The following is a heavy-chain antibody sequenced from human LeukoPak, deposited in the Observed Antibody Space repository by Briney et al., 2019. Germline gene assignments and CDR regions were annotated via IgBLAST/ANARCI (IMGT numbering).Heavy chain of an antibody. CDR2: IYYSGST. V-gene: IGHV4-59*01. CDR1: GGSISSYY. Sequence: SETLSLTCTVSGGSISSYYWSWIRQPPGKGLEWIGYIYYSGSTNYNPSLKGRVTISVDTSKNQFSLKLSSVTAADTAVYYCARANWNYGFLNYYYGMDVWGQGTTVTVSS. J-gene: IGHJ6*02. CDR3: ARANWNYGFLNYYYGMDV. D-gene: IGHD1-7*01.